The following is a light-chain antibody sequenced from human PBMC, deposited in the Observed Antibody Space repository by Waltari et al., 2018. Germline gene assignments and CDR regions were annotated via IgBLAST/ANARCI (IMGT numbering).Light chain of an antibody. Sequence: QLVLTQSPSASASLGASVKLTCTLSSGHSNYAIAWHQQQPEKGLRFLMKVNNDGSHSKGGGIPDRFSGSSSGAERYLTISSLQSDDEADYYCQTWGTGVVFGGGTKLTVL. CDR3: QTWGTGVV. CDR1: SGHSNYA. J-gene: IGLJ2*01. CDR2: VNNDGSH. V-gene: IGLV4-69*01.